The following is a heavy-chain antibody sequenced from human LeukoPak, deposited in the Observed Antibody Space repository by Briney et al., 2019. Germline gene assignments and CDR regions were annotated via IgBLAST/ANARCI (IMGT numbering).Heavy chain of an antibody. D-gene: IGHD3-22*01. J-gene: IGHJ4*01. Sequence: PSETLSLTCTVSGASINNNFWTWIRQPPGKGLEWIGYIYSSGSANYNPSLKSPVIISGDTSKNQISLNLTSVTAADTAVYFCARHRDYYDTWGHGTLVTVSS. V-gene: IGHV4-59*08. CDR3: ARHRDYYDT. CDR1: GASINNNF. CDR2: IYSSGSA.